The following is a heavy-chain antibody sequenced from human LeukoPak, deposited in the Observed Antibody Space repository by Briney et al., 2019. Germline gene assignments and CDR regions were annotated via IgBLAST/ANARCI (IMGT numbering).Heavy chain of an antibody. CDR1: GFTFSDYY. D-gene: IGHD3-10*01. V-gene: IGHV3-11*04. CDR3: ARDAHIVRGVNPLDY. J-gene: IGHJ4*02. Sequence: PGGSLRLSCAASGFTFSDYYMSWIRQAPGKGLEWISYVSYSSSTIYYADSVKGRFTISRDNAKNSLYLQMNSLRDEDTAVYYCARDAHIVRGVNPLDYWGQGTLVTVSS. CDR2: VSYSSSTI.